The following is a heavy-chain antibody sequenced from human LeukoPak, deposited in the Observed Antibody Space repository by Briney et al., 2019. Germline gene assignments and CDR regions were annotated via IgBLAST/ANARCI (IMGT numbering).Heavy chain of an antibody. J-gene: IGHJ4*02. CDR2: IYYSGTT. Sequence: SETLSLTCTVSGGSISSYYWSWIRQPPGKGLEWIGYIYYSGTTNYNPSLKSRLTISVDTSKNQFSLKLSSVPAADTAVYYCGSSRGGPFDYWGQGTLVTVSS. CDR1: GGSISSYY. D-gene: IGHD3-10*01. CDR3: GSSRGGPFDY. V-gene: IGHV4-59*01.